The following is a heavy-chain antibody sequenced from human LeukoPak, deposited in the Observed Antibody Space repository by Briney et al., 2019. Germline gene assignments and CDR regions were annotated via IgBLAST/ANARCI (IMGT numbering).Heavy chain of an antibody. V-gene: IGHV3-23*01. CDR3: AKARVGTGYGMDV. J-gene: IGHJ6*02. Sequence: GGSLRLSCAASGFTFSSYVMSWVRQAPGKGLEWVSDISGSGGTTNYADSVKGRFTISRDNSKNTVYLQMNSLRAVDTALYYCAKARVGTGYGMDVWGQGTTVTVSS. CDR2: ISGSGGTT. D-gene: IGHD1-26*01. CDR1: GFTFSSYV.